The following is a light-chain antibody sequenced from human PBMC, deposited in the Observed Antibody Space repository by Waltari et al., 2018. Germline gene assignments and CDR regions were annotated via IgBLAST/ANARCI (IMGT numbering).Light chain of an antibody. CDR1: QSLLYSSKNKNY. V-gene: IGKV4-1*01. J-gene: IGKJ4*01. CDR2: SAS. Sequence: DIVMTQSPDSLAVSVGERATINCKSSQSLLYSSKNKNYLGWYQQKPGKAPKLLIYSASTRESGVPDRFSGSGSGTEFTLTINSLQAEDVAVYYCQQYYSAPLTFGGGTKVEIK. CDR3: QQYYSAPLT.